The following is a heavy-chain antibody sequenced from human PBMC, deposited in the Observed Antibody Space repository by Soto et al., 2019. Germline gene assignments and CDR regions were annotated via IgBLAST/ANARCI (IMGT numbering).Heavy chain of an antibody. CDR2: INPSGGST. Sequence: ASVKVSCKASGYTFTSYYMHWVRQAPGQGLELMGIINPSGGSTSYAQKFQGRVTMTRDTSTSTVYMELSSLRSEDTAVYYCAREVESDYGSGSYPLYYYGMDVWGQGTTVTVSS. CDR3: AREVESDYGSGSYPLYYYGMDV. J-gene: IGHJ6*02. V-gene: IGHV1-46*01. CDR1: GYTFTSYY. D-gene: IGHD3-10*01.